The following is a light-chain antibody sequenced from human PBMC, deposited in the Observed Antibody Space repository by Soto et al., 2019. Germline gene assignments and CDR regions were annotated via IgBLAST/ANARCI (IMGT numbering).Light chain of an antibody. CDR2: DVS. J-gene: IGLJ1*01. V-gene: IGLV2-14*01. CDR1: RSDVGGYNY. Sequence: QSALTQPASVSGSPGQSITISCTGTRSDVGGYNYVSWYQQHPGKAPKLMIYDVSNRPSGVSNRFSGSKSGNTASLTISGLQADDEADYYCSSYTSSSTHYVFGTGTKVTVL. CDR3: SSYTSSSTHYV.